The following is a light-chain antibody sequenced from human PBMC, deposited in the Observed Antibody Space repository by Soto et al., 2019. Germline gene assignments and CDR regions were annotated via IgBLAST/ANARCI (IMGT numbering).Light chain of an antibody. CDR1: SSNIGSNY. V-gene: IGLV1-47*02. J-gene: IGLJ2*01. CDR3: AAWDDSLTGHVV. CDR2: SNN. Sequence: QSVLTQPPSASGTPGQRVTISCSGSSSNIGSNYVCWYQQLPGTAPKLLSYSNNQRPSGVPDRFSGSKSGTSASLAISGLRSEDEDDYYCAAWDDSLTGHVVFGGGTKLTVL.